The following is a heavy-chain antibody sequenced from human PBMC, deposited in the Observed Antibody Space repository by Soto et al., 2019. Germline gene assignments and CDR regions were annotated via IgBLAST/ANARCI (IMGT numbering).Heavy chain of an antibody. J-gene: IGHJ6*02. CDR3: AKDQGILWFGELTYYYYGMDV. CDR2: ISGSGGST. D-gene: IGHD3-10*01. CDR1: GFTFSSYA. V-gene: IGHV3-23*01. Sequence: GGSLRLSCAASGFTFSSYAMSWVRQAPGKGLEWVSAISGSGGSTYYADSVKGRFTISRDNSKNTLYLQMNSLRAEDTAVYYCAKDQGILWFGELTYYYYGMDVWGQGTTVTVSS.